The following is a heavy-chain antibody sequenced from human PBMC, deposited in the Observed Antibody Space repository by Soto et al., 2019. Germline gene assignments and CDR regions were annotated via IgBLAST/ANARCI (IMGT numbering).Heavy chain of an antibody. V-gene: IGHV4-59*12. J-gene: IGHJ5*01. CDR3: STRAYDTNGYYRFDP. CDR1: GGSISSYY. CDR2: IYYSGST. D-gene: IGHD3-22*01. Sequence: SETLSLTCTVPGGSISSYYWSWIRQPPGKGLEWIGYIYYSGSTNYNPSLKSRVTISLDTSKNQFSLTLSAVTAADTAMYYCSTRAYDTNGYYRFDPWGQGTLVTVSS.